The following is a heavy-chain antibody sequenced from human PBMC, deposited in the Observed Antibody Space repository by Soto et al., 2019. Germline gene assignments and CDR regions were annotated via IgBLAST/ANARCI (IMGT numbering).Heavy chain of an antibody. V-gene: IGHV1-2*04. CDR1: GYTFTGYY. J-gene: IGHJ6*02. Sequence: ASVKVSCKASGYTFTGYYMHGVRQAPGQGLEWMGWINANSGGTNYAQKFQGWVTMTRDTSISTAYMELSRLRSDDTAVYYCARGGSHDSSGYYGPNAYGMDVWGQGTTVTVSS. CDR2: INANSGGT. CDR3: ARGGSHDSSGYYGPNAYGMDV. D-gene: IGHD3-22*01.